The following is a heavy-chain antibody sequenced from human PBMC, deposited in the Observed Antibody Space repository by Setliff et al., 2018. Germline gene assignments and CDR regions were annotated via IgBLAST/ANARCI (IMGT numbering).Heavy chain of an antibody. J-gene: IGHJ5*02. CDR1: GYSFTDYW. D-gene: IGHD2-21*01. V-gene: IGHV5-51*01. CDR3: ARRGERFFNWFDP. CDR2: IYPGNADT. Sequence: GESLKISCKGSGYSFTDYWIAWVRQTPGKGLEWMGTIYPGNADTRYSPSFQGQVTISTDTSINTAFLQWNNPKASDTAVYYCARRGERFFNWFDPWGQGTLVTVSS.